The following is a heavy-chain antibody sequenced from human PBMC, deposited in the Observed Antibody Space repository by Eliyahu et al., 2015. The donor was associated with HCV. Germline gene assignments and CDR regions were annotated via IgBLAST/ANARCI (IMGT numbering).Heavy chain of an antibody. CDR1: GFTFSSYD. Sequence: EVQLVESGGGLVQPGGSLRLSCAASGFTFSSYDMHWVRQATGKGLEWVSAIGPAGDTYYPGSVKGRFTISRENAKNSLYLQINNLRVGDTAVYYCARDDSLDYWGQGTLVTVSS. J-gene: IGHJ4*02. D-gene: IGHD2-15*01. CDR3: ARDDSLDY. V-gene: IGHV3-13*04. CDR2: IGPAGDT.